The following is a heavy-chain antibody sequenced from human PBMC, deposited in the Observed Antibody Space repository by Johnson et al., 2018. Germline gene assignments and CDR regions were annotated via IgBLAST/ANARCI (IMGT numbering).Heavy chain of an antibody. CDR2: IYAGGGT. J-gene: IGHJ6*03. D-gene: IGHD1-26*01. V-gene: IGHV3-66*02. CDR3: ARPKVGATSGGMDV. Sequence: VQLVETGGDLVQPGGSLRLSCAASGFIVSSNYMSWVRQAPGKGLEWVSIIYAGGGTYYTDSVKGRFTISRDNSKNTLFLQMSSLRAEDTALYYCARPKVGATSGGMDVWCTGTTVTVSS. CDR1: GFIVSSNY.